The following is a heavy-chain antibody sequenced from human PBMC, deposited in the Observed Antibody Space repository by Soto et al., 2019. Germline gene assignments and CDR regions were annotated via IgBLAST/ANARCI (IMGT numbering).Heavy chain of an antibody. V-gene: IGHV3-33*06. CDR3: TKARLWGGDGYNSYYYNAMDV. Sequence: SLRLSCAASGFTFSSYGMHWVRQAPGKGLEWVAVIWYDGSNKYYADSVKGRFTISRDNSKNTLYLQMNSLRPEDTALYYCTKARLWGGDGYNSYYYNAMDVWGQGTTVTVSS. CDR2: IWYDGSNK. J-gene: IGHJ6*02. CDR1: GFTFSSYG. D-gene: IGHD3-16*01.